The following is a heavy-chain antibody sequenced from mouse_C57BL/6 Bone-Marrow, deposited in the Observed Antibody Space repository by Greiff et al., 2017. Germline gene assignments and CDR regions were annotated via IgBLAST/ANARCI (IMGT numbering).Heavy chain of an antibody. CDR1: GYSITSDY. J-gene: IGHJ1*03. CDR3: ARGYGSSYWYFDV. CDR2: ISYSGST. V-gene: IGHV3-8*01. Sequence: EVQLQESGPGLAKPSQTLSLTCSVTGYSITSDYWNWIRKFPGNKLEYIGYISYSGSTYYKPTLKSRISITLDTYKNQYYLQLNSVTNEDTDTYCCARGYGSSYWYFDVWGTGTTVTVSS. D-gene: IGHD1-1*01.